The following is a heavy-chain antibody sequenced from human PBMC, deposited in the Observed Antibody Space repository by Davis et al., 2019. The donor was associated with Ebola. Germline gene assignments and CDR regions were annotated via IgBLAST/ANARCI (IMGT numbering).Heavy chain of an antibody. CDR1: GCSISSRRHY. CDR3: ARHPQGHYYDSSGYYQGYAFDI. CDR2: IYYSGST. V-gene: IGHV4-39*01. Sequence: PSETLSLTCSVSGCSISSRRHYWGWIRQPPGKGLEWIGSIYYSGSTYYNPSLKSRVTISVDTSKNQFSLKLSSVTAADTAVYYCARHPQGHYYDSSGYYQGYAFDIWGQGTMVTVSS. J-gene: IGHJ3*02. D-gene: IGHD3-22*01.